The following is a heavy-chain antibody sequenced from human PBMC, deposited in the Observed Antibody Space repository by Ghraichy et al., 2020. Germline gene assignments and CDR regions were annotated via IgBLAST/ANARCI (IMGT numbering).Heavy chain of an antibody. CDR2: IYYSGST. CDR1: GGSISSYY. J-gene: IGHJ4*02. Sequence: SETLSLTCTVSGGSISSYYWSWIRQPPGKGLEWIGYIYYSGSTNYNPSLKSRVTISVDTSTNQFSLKLSSVTAADTAVYYCARVDYGDYKLYFDYWGQGTLVTVSS. V-gene: IGHV4-59*01. D-gene: IGHD4-17*01. CDR3: ARVDYGDYKLYFDY.